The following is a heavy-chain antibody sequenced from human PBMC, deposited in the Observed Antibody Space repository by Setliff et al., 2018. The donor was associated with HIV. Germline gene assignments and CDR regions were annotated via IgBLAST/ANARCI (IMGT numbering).Heavy chain of an antibody. CDR2: IFHTGSS. J-gene: IGHJ4*02. V-gene: IGHV4-59*01. CDR3: ARGTLYYDYVWGTPFPFDY. Sequence: SETLSLTCSVSGGSMSNYYWSWVRQPPGKGLEWMGDIFHTGSSTYNPSLKSRVSLSVDTSKNQFSLRLSAVTAADTALFYCARGTLYYDYVWGTPFPFDYWGQGTLVTVSS. CDR1: GGSMSNYY. D-gene: IGHD3-16*01.